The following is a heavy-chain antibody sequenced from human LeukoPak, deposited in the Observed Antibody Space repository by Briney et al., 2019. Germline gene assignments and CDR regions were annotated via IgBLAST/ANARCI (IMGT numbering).Heavy chain of an antibody. CDR3: ARDSGWYPVDY. V-gene: IGHV3-7*01. CDR2: IKEDGSEK. D-gene: IGHD6-19*01. J-gene: IGHJ4*02. Sequence: GGSLRLSCAASGFTFSNSWMTWIRQAPGKGLEWVANIKEDGSEKNYVDSVRGRFTISRDNAENSLYLQMNSLRAEDTAVYYCARDSGWYPVDYWGQGTLVTVSS. CDR1: GFTFSNSW.